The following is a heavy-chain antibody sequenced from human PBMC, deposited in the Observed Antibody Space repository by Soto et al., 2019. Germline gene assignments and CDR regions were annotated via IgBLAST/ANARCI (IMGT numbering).Heavy chain of an antibody. CDR3: TTDPEFTIFGVVGRGFNWFDP. J-gene: IGHJ5*02. Sequence: GGSLRLSCAASGFTFSNAWMSWVRQAPGKGLEWVGRIKSKTDGGTTDYAAPVKGRFTTSRDDSKNTLYLQMNSLKTEDTAVYYCTTDPEFTIFGVVGRGFNWFDPWGQGTLVTSPQ. D-gene: IGHD3-3*01. CDR2: IKSKTDGGTT. V-gene: IGHV3-15*01. CDR1: GFTFSNAW.